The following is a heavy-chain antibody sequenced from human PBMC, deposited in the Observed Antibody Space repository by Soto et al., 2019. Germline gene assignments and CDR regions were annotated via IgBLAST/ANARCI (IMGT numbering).Heavy chain of an antibody. V-gene: IGHV1-18*01. CDR2: ISAYNGNT. D-gene: IGHD2-2*01. CDR3: ARDLVVPAASGTYYYYGMDV. J-gene: IGHJ6*02. CDR1: GYTFTSYG. Sequence: ASVKVSCKASGYTFTSYGISWVRQAPGQGLEWMGWISAYNGNTNYAQKLQGRVTMTTDTSTSTAYMELRSLRSDDTAVYYCARDLVVPAASGTYYYYGMDVWGQGTTVTVSS.